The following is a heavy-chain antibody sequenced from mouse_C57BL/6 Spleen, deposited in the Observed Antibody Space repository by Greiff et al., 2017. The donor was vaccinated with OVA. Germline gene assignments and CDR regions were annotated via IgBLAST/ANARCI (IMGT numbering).Heavy chain of an antibody. Sequence: QVQLQQPGAKLVKPGASVKLSCKASGYTFTSYWMHWVKQRPGQGLEWIGMIHPNSGSTNYNKKFKSKATLTVDKSSSTAYMQLSSLTSEDSAVYYCARRPPDAMDYWGQGTSVTVSS. CDR3: ARRPPDAMDY. J-gene: IGHJ4*01. CDR2: IHPNSGST. CDR1: GYTFTSYW. V-gene: IGHV1-64*01.